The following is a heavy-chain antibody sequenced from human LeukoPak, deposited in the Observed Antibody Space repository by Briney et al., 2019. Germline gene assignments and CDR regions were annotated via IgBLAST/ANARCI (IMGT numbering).Heavy chain of an antibody. CDR2: IYPGDSRT. J-gene: IGHJ5*02. CDR1: PYIFSTYW. Sequence: GESLKISCQGSPYIFSTYWIGWVRQMPGKGLEWMAVIYPGDSRTRYNPSFQGQVTISVDKTISTAYLQWSSLKASETAMYYCACRTFSSPWFDPWGPGTLVTVSS. V-gene: IGHV5-51*01. CDR3: ACRTFSSPWFDP. D-gene: IGHD6-13*01.